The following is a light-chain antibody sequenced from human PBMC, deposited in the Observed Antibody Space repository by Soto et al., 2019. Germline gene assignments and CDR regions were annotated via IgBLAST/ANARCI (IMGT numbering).Light chain of an antibody. CDR3: QQYGSSGT. Sequence: EIVFTQAPGTLSLXXXXXXTLAXRASQSVSNNYLAWYQQKPGQAPRLLIYGASNRATGIPDRFSGSGSGTDFTLTISRLEPEDFAVYYCQQYGSSGTFGQGTKVDI. CDR2: GAS. CDR1: QSVSNNY. J-gene: IGKJ1*01. V-gene: IGKV3-20*01.